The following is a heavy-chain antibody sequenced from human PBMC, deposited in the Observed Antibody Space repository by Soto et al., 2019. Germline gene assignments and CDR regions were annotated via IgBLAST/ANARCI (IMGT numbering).Heavy chain of an antibody. CDR3: ATNPEILGY. CDR1: GYTFTSYG. J-gene: IGHJ4*02. V-gene: IGHV1-18*01. CDR2: ISAYNGNT. D-gene: IGHD3-16*01. Sequence: QVQLVQSGAEVKKPGASVKVSCKASGYTFTSYGITWVRQAPGQGLEWMGWISAYNGNTKHAQKFQGRGTTTTPTPTRTDTMELRTVSSGNRAVYDWATNPEILGYWGQGTMV.